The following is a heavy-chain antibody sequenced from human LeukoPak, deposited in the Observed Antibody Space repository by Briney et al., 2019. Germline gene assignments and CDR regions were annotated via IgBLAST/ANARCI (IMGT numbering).Heavy chain of an antibody. J-gene: IGHJ3*02. CDR2: MNPNSGNT. V-gene: IGHV1-8*03. Sequence: ASVKVSCKASGYTFTSYDINWVRQATGQGLEWMGWMNPNSGNTGYAQKFQGRVTITRNTSISTAYMDLSSLRSEDTAVYYCAREGDYDAFDIWGQGTMVTVSS. CDR3: AREGDYDAFDI. CDR1: GYTFTSYD. D-gene: IGHD4-17*01.